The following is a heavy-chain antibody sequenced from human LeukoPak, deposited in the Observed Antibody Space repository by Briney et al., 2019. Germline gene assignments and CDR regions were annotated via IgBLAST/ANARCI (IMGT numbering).Heavy chain of an antibody. J-gene: IGHJ4*02. Sequence: QPGGSLRLSCAASGFTFSSYAMSWVRQAPGKGLEWVSAISGSGGSTYYADSVKGRFTISRDNSKNTLYLQMNSLRAEDMAVYYCAKSGYLRIFGVVDYWGQGTLVTVSS. D-gene: IGHD3-3*01. V-gene: IGHV3-23*01. CDR2: ISGSGGST. CDR3: AKSGYLRIFGVVDY. CDR1: GFTFSSYA.